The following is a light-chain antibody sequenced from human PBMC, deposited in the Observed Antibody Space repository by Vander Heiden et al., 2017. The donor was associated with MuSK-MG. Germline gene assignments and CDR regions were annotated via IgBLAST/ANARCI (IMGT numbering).Light chain of an antibody. CDR2: GAS. CDR1: QSIGSSY. CDR3: QQYGDLPRT. Sequence: EIELTQSPGTLSLSPGERATLSCRTSQSIGSSYLAWYQQKPGQAPRLLIYGASSRASGIPDRFSGSGSGTDFTLTISRLEPEDFAVYFCQQYGDLPRTFGQGTKLGIK. V-gene: IGKV3-20*01. J-gene: IGKJ2*01.